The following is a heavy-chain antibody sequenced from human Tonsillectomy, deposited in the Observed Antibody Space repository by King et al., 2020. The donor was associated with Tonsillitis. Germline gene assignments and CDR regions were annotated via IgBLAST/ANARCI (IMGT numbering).Heavy chain of an antibody. CDR3: ARERGILRYCSGGSCFDAFDI. CDR2: IIPIFGTA. Sequence: HAQLVQSGAEVKKPGSSVKVSCKASGGTFSSYAISWVRQAPGQGLEWMGGIIPIFGTANYAQKFQGRVTITADESTSTAYMELSSLRYEDTAVYYCARERGILRYCSGGSCFDAFDIWGQGTMVTVSS. V-gene: IGHV1-69*01. CDR1: GGTFSSYA. J-gene: IGHJ3*02. D-gene: IGHD2-15*01.